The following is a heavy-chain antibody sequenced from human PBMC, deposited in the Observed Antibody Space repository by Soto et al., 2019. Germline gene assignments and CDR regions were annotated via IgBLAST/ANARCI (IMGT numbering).Heavy chain of an antibody. CDR2: ISAYNGNT. Sequence: GASVKVSCKASGYTFTSYGISWVRQAPGQGLEWMGWISAYNGNTNYAQKLQGRVTMTTDTSTSTAYMELRSLRSDDTAVYYCARDLGNIVVVVAAKGAPFDYWGQGTLVTVS. J-gene: IGHJ4*02. CDR1: GYTFTSYG. CDR3: ARDLGNIVVVVAAKGAPFDY. D-gene: IGHD2-15*01. V-gene: IGHV1-18*01.